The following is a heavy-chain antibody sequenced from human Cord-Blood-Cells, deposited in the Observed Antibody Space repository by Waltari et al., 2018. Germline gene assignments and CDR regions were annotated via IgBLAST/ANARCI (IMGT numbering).Heavy chain of an antibody. V-gene: IGHV3-53*01. J-gene: IGHJ4*02. CDR2: IYSGGST. CDR3: ARGSYFDY. CDR1: VSSNY. Sequence: VSSNYMSWVRQAPGKGLEWVSVIYSGGSTYYADSVKGRFTISRDNSKNTLYLQMNSLRAEDTAVYYCARGSYFDYWGQGTLVTVSS.